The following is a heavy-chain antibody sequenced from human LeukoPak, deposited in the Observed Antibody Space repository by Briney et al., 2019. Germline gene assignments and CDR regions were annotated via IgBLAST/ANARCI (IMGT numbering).Heavy chain of an antibody. CDR3: ARDGDGDYVFSYYFDY. D-gene: IGHD4-17*01. CDR2: ISGSGGST. CDR1: GFTFSSYA. V-gene: IGHV3-23*01. J-gene: IGHJ4*02. Sequence: GGSLRLSCAASGFTFSSYAMSWFRQAPGKGLEGVSPISGSGGSTYYADSVKGRFTISRDNSKNTLYLQMNSLRVEDTAVYYCARDGDGDYVFSYYFDYWGQGTLVTVSS.